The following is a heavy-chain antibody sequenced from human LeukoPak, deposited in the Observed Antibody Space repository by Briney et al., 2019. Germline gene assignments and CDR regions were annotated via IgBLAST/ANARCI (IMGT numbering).Heavy chain of an antibody. V-gene: IGHV4-4*07. CDR2: IYTSGST. D-gene: IGHD6-13*01. CDR1: GGSINNYY. Sequence: SETLSLTCTVSGGSINNYYWSWIRQPAGKGLEWIGRIYTSGSTNYNPSLKSRVTISVDTSKNQFSLKLSSVTAADTAVYYCAREEGAAGPSYYYMDVWGKGTTVTVSS. CDR3: AREEGAAGPSYYYMDV. J-gene: IGHJ6*03.